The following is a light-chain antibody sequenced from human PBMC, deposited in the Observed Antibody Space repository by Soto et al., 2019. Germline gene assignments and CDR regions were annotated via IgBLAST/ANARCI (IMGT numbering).Light chain of an antibody. J-gene: IGLJ1*01. V-gene: IGLV2-23*01. CDR1: SSDVGSSNL. CDR2: EGD. Sequence: QSVLTQPASVSGSPGQSITISCSGTSSDVGSSNLVSWYQQHPGKAHKLIIFEGDRRPSGVSGRFSGSKSGNTASLTISGLQAEDEADYYCCSFARSTTLYVFGAGTKVTVL. CDR3: CSFARSTTLYV.